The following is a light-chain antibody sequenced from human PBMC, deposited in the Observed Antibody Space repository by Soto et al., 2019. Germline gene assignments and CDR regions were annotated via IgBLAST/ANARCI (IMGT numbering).Light chain of an antibody. CDR2: AAS. J-gene: IGKJ1*01. CDR3: QQTYSTWT. V-gene: IGKV1-39*01. Sequence: DIQMTQSPSPLSASVGDRVTITCRASQSISNYLNWYQQKPGKAPKLLIYAASSLQSGVPSRFGGSGSGTDFTLTISSLQPEDFASYYCQQTYSTWTFGQGTKVEIK. CDR1: QSISNY.